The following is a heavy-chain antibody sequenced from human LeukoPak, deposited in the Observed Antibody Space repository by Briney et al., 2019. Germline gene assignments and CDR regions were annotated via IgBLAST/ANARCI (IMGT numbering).Heavy chain of an antibody. CDR1: GFNLSRYW. J-gene: IGHJ5*02. CDR2: LNSDGSST. CDR3: AREGDVSAFDP. V-gene: IGHV3-74*01. Sequence: GGSLRLSCAASGFNLSRYWMHWVRQAPGKGLVGVSRLNSDGSSTSYADYVKGRFTISRDNAKNTLYLQMNSLRAEDAAVYYCAREGDVSAFDPWGQGTLVTVSS. D-gene: IGHD3-16*01.